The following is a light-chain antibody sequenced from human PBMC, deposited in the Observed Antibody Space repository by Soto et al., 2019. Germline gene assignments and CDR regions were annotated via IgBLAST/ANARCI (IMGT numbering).Light chain of an antibody. CDR1: SSNIGSNY. Sequence: QSVLTQPPSASGTPGQRVTISCSGSSSNIGSNYVYWYQQRPGPAPKLLIYRNNQRPSGVPDRFSGSKSGTSASLANSGLRAEDEADYDCAAWEDSRSVVGVGGGTKATV. V-gene: IGLV1-47*01. CDR3: AAWEDSRSVVG. J-gene: IGLJ2*01. CDR2: RNN.